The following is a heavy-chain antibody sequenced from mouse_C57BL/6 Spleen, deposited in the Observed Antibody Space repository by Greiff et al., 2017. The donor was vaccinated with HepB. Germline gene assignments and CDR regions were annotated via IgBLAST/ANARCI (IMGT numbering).Heavy chain of an antibody. J-gene: IGHJ2*01. CDR1: GYTFTDYY. Sequence: VQLQQSGPELVKPGASVKISCKASGYTFTDYYMNWVKQSHGKSLEWIGDINPNNGGTSYNQKFKGKATLTVDKSSSTAYMELRSLTSEDSAVYYCARCYYDYVDYWGQGTTLTVSS. CDR3: ARCYYDYVDY. CDR2: INPNNGGT. D-gene: IGHD2-4*01. V-gene: IGHV1-26*01.